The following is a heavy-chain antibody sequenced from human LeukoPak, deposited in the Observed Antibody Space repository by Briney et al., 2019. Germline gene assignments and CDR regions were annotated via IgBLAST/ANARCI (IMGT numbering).Heavy chain of an antibody. Sequence: GGSLRLSCAAPGFTFSSYAMHLVPQGPGKGLGWVAVISYDGSNKYYADSVKGRFTISRDNSKNTLYLQMNSLRAEDTAVYYCARAGASDYFDYWGQGTLVTVSS. CDR3: ARAGASDYFDY. J-gene: IGHJ4*02. V-gene: IGHV3-30-3*01. CDR2: ISYDGSNK. D-gene: IGHD1-26*01. CDR1: GFTFSSYA.